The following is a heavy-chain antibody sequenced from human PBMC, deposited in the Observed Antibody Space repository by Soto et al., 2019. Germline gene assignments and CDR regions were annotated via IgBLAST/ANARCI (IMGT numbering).Heavy chain of an antibody. CDR3: AAGGFDYGGVYGMDV. D-gene: IGHD4-17*01. CDR2: IIPIFGTA. V-gene: IGHV1-69*01. J-gene: IGHJ6*02. CDR1: GGTFSSYA. Sequence: QVQLVQSGAEVKKPGSSVKVSCKASGGTFSSYAISWVRQAPGHGLEWMGGIIPIFGTANYAQKFQGRVTITADESTSTAYMERSGLRSEDTAVYYGAAGGFDYGGVYGMDVWGQGTTVTVSS.